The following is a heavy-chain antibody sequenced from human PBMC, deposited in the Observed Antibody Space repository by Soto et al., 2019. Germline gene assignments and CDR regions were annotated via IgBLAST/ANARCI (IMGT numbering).Heavy chain of an antibody. Sequence: PGGSLRLSCAASGFTFSSYGMHWVRQAPGKGLEWVAVIWYDGSNKYYADSVKGRFTISRDNSKDTLYLQMNSLIAEDTAVYYCARDLLGSGYNLFYWGQGTLVTVSS. V-gene: IGHV3-33*01. D-gene: IGHD5-12*01. CDR2: IWYDGSNK. CDR1: GFTFSSYG. CDR3: ARDLLGSGYNLFY. J-gene: IGHJ4*02.